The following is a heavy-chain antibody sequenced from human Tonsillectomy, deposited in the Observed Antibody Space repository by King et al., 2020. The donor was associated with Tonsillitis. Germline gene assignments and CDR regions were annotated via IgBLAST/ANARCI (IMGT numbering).Heavy chain of an antibody. V-gene: IGHV3-23*04. Sequence: EVQLVESGGGLVQPGGSLRLSCAASGFTFTSYAMTWVRQAPGKGLEWVSTVSGSGGSTNYADSVKGRFTISRDNSKNTLYLQMNSLRAEDTAVYYCVKDFRGSYPDLFSYYFYYWGQGTLVTVSS. CDR1: GFTFTSYA. D-gene: IGHD1-26*01. CDR3: VKDFRGSYPDLFSYYFYY. J-gene: IGHJ4*02. CDR2: VSGSGGST.